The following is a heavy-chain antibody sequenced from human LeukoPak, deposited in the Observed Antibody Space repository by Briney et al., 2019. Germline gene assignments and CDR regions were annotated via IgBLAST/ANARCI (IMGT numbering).Heavy chain of an antibody. J-gene: IGHJ6*02. V-gene: IGHV1-18*01. CDR1: GYTFTSSG. CDR3: ARDEQWLVPISRPFYGMDV. CDR2: INTYNGNT. Sequence: ASVKVSCKASGYTFTSSGISWVRQAPGQGLEWMGWINTYNGNTNYAQKLQGRVTMTTDTPTSTAYMELRSLKSDDTAVYYCARDEQWLVPISRPFYGMDVWGQGTTVTVSS. D-gene: IGHD6-19*01.